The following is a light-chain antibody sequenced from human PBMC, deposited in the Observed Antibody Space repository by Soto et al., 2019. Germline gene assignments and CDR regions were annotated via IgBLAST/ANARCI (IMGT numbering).Light chain of an antibody. J-gene: IGKJ2*01. V-gene: IGKV1-12*01. CDR1: QGISSW. Sequence: DIQMTQSPSSVSASVGDRVTITCRSSQGISSWLAWYQHKPGKAPKLLIYAASRLQSGVPSRFIGSGSGTDVTLTISSLQPEDFVTYYCQQANSFPYTFGQGTKLEIK. CDR3: QQANSFPYT. CDR2: AAS.